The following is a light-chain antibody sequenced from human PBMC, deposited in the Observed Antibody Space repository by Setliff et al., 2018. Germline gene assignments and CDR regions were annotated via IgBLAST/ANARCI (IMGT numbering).Light chain of an antibody. J-gene: IGLJ1*01. CDR2: EVT. CDR1: SSDVGFYNY. CDR3: TPYAGSNNFV. V-gene: IGLV2-8*01. Sequence: QSVLTQPPSASGSPGQSVTVSCTGTSSDVGFYNYVSWYQQHPGKAPKLMIYEVTKRPSGVPDRFSGSKSGNTASLTVSGLLAEDEADYYCTPYAGSNNFVFGSGTKV.